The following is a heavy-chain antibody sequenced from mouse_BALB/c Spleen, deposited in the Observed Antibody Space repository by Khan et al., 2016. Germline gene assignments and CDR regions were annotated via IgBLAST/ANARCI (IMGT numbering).Heavy chain of an antibody. CDR1: GYTFTSYW. Sequence: QVQLQQPGAELVKPGAPVKLSCKASGYTFTSYWMNWVKQRPGRGLEWIGRIDPSDSETNYNQKFKDKATLTVDKSSSTAYIQLSSLTSEDSAVYYCARGYYYGSSDYAMDYWGQGTSVTVSA. V-gene: IGHV1-69*02. CDR3: ARGYYYGSSDYAMDY. D-gene: IGHD1-1*01. CDR2: IDPSDSET. J-gene: IGHJ4*01.